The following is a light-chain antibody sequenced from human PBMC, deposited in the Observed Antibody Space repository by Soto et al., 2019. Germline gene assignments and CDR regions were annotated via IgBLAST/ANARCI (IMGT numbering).Light chain of an antibody. J-gene: IGKJ4*01. Sequence: ERVMTQTPATLSVSPGERATLSCRASQSVSSDLAWYQQKPGQVPRLLIYGAFNRATGVPARFSGSGSGTEFTLTISSLQSEDSAVYYCQQYNNWPLTFGGGTKVEI. CDR3: QQYNNWPLT. V-gene: IGKV3-15*01. CDR2: GAF. CDR1: QSVSSD.